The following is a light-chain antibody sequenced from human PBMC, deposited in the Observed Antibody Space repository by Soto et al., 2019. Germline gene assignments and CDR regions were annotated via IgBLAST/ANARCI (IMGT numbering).Light chain of an antibody. CDR3: HQYGSSPGT. CDR2: GAS. Sequence: EIALTQSPGTLSLSPGERATLSCRASQSVTSNYLAWYQQKPGQAPRLLLFGASIRDTGIPVRFSGSGSGTDFTLTITRLEPDDCAVYYCHQYGSSPGTFGQGTKVEVK. CDR1: QSVTSNY. J-gene: IGKJ1*01. V-gene: IGKV3-20*01.